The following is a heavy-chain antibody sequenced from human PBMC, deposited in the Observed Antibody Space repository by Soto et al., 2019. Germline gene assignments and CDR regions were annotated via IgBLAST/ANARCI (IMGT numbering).Heavy chain of an antibody. Sequence: QVQLVESGGGVVQPGGSLRLSCTASEFTFTTFGIHWVRQAPGKGLEWVALISYDGHNKYYSDSVKGRFTISRDNYKNTLSLQMISLRAEDTAVYYCAKDLQAYGDYNYYYYGMDVWGQGTTVSVSS. CDR3: AKDLQAYGDYNYYYYGMDV. V-gene: IGHV3-30*18. CDR2: ISYDGHNK. J-gene: IGHJ6*02. CDR1: EFTFTTFG. D-gene: IGHD4-17*01.